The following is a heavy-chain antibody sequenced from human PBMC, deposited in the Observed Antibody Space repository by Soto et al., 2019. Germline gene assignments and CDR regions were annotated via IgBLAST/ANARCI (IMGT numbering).Heavy chain of an antibody. CDR3: VRDGAEACGLGWFGP. Sequence: QVQLQESGPGLVKPSQTLSLSCTVSGDSISRGGYYWDWIRQHPRKGLELIGYINHSGSTNYNPSLKRRVTISVDTSKKQLSLELTNVTAADTAVYYCVRDGAEACGLGWFGPWGQGILVTVSS. CDR2: INHSGST. J-gene: IGHJ5*02. V-gene: IGHV4-31*03. D-gene: IGHD2-21*01. CDR1: GDSISRGGYY.